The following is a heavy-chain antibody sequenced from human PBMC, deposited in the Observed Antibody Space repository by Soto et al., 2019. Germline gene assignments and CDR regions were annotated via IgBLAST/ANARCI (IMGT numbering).Heavy chain of an antibody. CDR3: ASVWAAAGLYYFDY. D-gene: IGHD6-13*01. V-gene: IGHV1-69*13. CDR2: IIPIFGTA. J-gene: IGHJ4*02. Sequence: GASVKVSCKASGGTFSSYAISWVRQAPGQGLEWMGGIIPIFGTANYAQKFQGRVTITADESTSTAYMELSSLRSEDTAVYYCASVWAAAGLYYFDYWGQGTLVTVSS. CDR1: GGTFSSYA.